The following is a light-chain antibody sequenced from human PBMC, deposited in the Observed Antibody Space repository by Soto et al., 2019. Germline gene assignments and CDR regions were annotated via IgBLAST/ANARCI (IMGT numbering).Light chain of an antibody. Sequence: IVMTQSPATLSVSPGERATLSCRASQSVSSNLAWYQQKPGQAPRLLIYGASTRATGIPARFSGSGSGTEFTLTISSLQPEDVATYYCQKYNNAPRTFGQGTKVDI. J-gene: IGKJ1*01. CDR2: GAS. CDR3: QKYNNAPRT. V-gene: IGKV3-15*01. CDR1: QSVSSN.